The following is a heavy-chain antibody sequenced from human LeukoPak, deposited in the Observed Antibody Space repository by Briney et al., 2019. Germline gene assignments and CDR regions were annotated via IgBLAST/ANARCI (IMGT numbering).Heavy chain of an antibody. V-gene: IGHV3-74*01. J-gene: IGHJ3*02. CDR1: GFTFSSYW. Sequence: GGSLRLSCAASGFTFSSYWMHWVRQDPGKGLVWVSRINSDGSSTSYADSVKGRFTISRDNAKNTLYLQMNSLRAEDTAVYYCARGDVVLNSFDIWGQGTMVTVSP. CDR3: ARGDVVLNSFDI. D-gene: IGHD4/OR15-4a*01. CDR2: INSDGSST.